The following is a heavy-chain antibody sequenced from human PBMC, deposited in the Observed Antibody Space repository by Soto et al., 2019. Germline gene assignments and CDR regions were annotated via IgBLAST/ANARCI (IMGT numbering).Heavy chain of an antibody. Sequence: QVQLVQSGAEVKKPGSSVKVSCKASGGTFSSYAISWVRQAPGQGLEWMGGIIPIFGTANYAQKFQGRVTISADESTSTAYMELSSLRSEDTAVYYCAREGFGIQLWGGIDYWGQGTLVTVSS. CDR1: GGTFSSYA. D-gene: IGHD5-18*01. CDR2: IIPIFGTA. CDR3: AREGFGIQLWGGIDY. J-gene: IGHJ4*02. V-gene: IGHV1-69*01.